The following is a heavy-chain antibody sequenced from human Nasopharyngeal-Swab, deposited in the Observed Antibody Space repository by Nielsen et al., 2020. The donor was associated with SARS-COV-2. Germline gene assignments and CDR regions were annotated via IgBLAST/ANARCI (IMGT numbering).Heavy chain of an antibody. CDR1: GGSFSGYY. Sequence: SETLSRNCAGYGGSFSGYYWSWIRQPPGKGLEWIGEINQRGSTNYYPSLKSRVTMSVDTSKNQFSLRLNSVTAADTAVYFCARGDGRTVWRSYSFDSWGQGTLVTVSS. CDR3: ARGDGRTVWRSYSFDS. V-gene: IGHV4-34*01. CDR2: INQRGST. J-gene: IGHJ4*02. D-gene: IGHD1-26*01.